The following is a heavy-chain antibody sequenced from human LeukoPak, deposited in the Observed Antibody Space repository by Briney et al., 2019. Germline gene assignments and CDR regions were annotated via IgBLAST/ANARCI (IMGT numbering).Heavy chain of an antibody. J-gene: IGHJ6*02. CDR1: GFTLSSYS. CDR2: IIGSSSTI. CDR3: ARVTYCGSDCSFYYYGMDV. Sequence: GGSLRLSCATPGFTLSSYSMNWVRQAPGKGLEWLSYIIGSSSTIHYANSVKGRFTISRDNAKKSLYLQMNSMRDEDTAVYYCARVTYCGSDCSFYYYGMDVWGQGTTVTVSS. V-gene: IGHV3-48*02. D-gene: IGHD2-21*02.